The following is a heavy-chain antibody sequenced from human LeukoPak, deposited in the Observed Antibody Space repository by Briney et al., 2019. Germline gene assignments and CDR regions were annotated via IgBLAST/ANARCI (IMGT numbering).Heavy chain of an antibody. D-gene: IGHD3-9*01. V-gene: IGHV4-31*03. J-gene: IGHJ4*02. CDR3: ARDRYDILIGYPGGFDY. CDR1: GGSISSGGYY. Sequence: PSETLSLTCTVSGGSISSGGYYWSWIRQHPGKGLEWIGYIYYSGSTYYNPSLKSRVTISVDTSKNQFSLKLSSVTAADTAVYYCARDRYDILIGYPGGFDYWGQGTLVTVSS. CDR2: IYYSGST.